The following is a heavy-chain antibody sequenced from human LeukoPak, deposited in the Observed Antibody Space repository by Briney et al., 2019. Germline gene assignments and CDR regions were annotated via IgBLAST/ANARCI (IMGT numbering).Heavy chain of an antibody. D-gene: IGHD7-27*01. V-gene: IGHV4-61*02. CDR3: ASNTGTVFDY. J-gene: IGHJ4*02. CDR2: IYTSGSS. Sequence: SETLSFTCTVSGGSIKSGNYYWNWIRQPAGKGLEWIGRIYTSGSSNFNPSLKSRVTMSLDTSKHQFSLNLTSVTAADTAVYYCASNTGTVFDYWGQGALVTVSS. CDR1: GGSIKSGNYY.